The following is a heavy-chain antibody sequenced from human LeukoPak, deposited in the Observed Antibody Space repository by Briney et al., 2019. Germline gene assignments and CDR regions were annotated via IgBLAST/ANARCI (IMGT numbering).Heavy chain of an antibody. J-gene: IGHJ4*02. CDR1: GFTFSSYA. D-gene: IGHD3-22*01. CDR2: ISGSGGTT. V-gene: IGHV3-23*01. CDR3: AKRTPYSSGSYYFDY. Sequence: PGGSLILSCEVSGFTFSSYAMSWVRQAPGKGLEWVSAISGSGGTTNYADSVKGRLTISRDNSQNTLYLQMNSLRAEDTAVYYCAKRTPYSSGSYYFDYWGQGTLVTVS.